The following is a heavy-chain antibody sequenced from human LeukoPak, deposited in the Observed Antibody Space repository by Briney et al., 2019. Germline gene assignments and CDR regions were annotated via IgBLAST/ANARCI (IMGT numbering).Heavy chain of an antibody. J-gene: IGHJ4*02. CDR3: ARIGDGYNYYYFDS. V-gene: IGHV4-59*01. Sequence: TLSLTCTVSGGSISSYYWSWIRQPPGKGLEWIGYVFNSGSTKYNPSLKSRVTISVDTSKNQFSLKLSSVTAADTAVYYCARIGDGYNYYYFDSWGQGTLVTVSS. CDR1: GGSISSYY. D-gene: IGHD5-24*01. CDR2: VFNSGST.